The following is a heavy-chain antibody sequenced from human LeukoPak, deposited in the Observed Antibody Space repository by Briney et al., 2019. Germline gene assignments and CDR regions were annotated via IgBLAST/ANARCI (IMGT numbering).Heavy chain of an antibody. CDR2: ITTSGSAK. CDR3: ARLYDISDY. Sequence: GGSLRLSCAASGFVFSDYEVNWVRQAPGKGLEWVSYITTSGSAKYYADSVKGRFTISRDNANNLLYLQMDSLRTEGTAVYYCARLYDISDYWGQGTLVTVSS. CDR1: GFVFSDYE. D-gene: IGHD3-22*01. J-gene: IGHJ4*02. V-gene: IGHV3-48*03.